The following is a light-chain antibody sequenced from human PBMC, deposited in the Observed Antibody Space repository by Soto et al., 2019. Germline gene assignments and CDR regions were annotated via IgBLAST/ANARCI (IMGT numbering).Light chain of an antibody. CDR3: QQYGSSHT. CDR1: QSLSSTY. J-gene: IGKJ5*01. CDR2: GTS. Sequence: EIVLTQSPGTLSLSPGETASLSCRASQSLSSTYSAWYQQNPGQAPRPLIYGTSRRATGIPDRFSGSGAGAYFNLTISRLEPADFGVYSCQQYGSSHTFGQGTRLEI. V-gene: IGKV3-20*01.